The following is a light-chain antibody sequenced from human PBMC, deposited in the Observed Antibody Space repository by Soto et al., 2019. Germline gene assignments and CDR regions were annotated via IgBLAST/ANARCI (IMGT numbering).Light chain of an antibody. CDR3: QQYNTHSPTWT. V-gene: IGKV1-5*01. J-gene: IGKJ1*01. CDR2: DAS. CDR1: QTISNW. Sequence: DIPMTQSPSTLSASVGDRVTITCRASQTISNWLAWYQQKPGKAPKLLIYDASSLESGVPSRFGGSGSGTEFTLTISTLQREDFATYYCQQYNTHSPTWTFGQGTEVEIE.